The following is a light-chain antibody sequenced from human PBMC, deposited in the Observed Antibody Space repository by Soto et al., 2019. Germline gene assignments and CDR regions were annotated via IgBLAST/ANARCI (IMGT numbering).Light chain of an antibody. CDR3: QQYGSSPRT. CDR2: GAS. V-gene: IGKV3-20*01. J-gene: IGKJ1*01. Sequence: EIGMTQSPAHLSLSPGESATLSCMASQSVSTYLAWYQQKPGQAPRLLIYGASSRATGIPDRFSGSGSGTDFTLTISRLEPEDFAVYYCQQYGSSPRTFGQGTKV. CDR1: QSVSTY.